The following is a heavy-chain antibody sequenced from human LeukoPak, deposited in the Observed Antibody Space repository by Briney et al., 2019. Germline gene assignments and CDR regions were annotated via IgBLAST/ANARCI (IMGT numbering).Heavy chain of an antibody. CDR2: IKEDGSEK. J-gene: IGHJ5*02. V-gene: IGHV3-7*03. CDR1: GFMFSSYW. D-gene: IGHD2-2*01. Sequence: GGSLRLSCAASGFMFSSYWMNWVRQAPGKGLEWVANIKEDGSEKYYVDSVKGRFTISRDNAKNSLYLQMNSLRAEDTAVYYCVRDRGGYYCSSTSCKAFDPWGQGTLVTVSS. CDR3: VRDRGGYYCSSTSCKAFDP.